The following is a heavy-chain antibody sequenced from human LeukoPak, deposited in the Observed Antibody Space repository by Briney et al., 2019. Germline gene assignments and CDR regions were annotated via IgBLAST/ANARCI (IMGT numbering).Heavy chain of an antibody. CDR3: ARVSTMRHAFDI. CDR1: GFSFSSYA. V-gene: IGHV3-53*01. D-gene: IGHD5/OR15-5a*01. CDR2: IYSGGST. J-gene: IGHJ3*02. Sequence: GGSLRLSCEASGFSFSSYAMSWVRQAPGKGLEWVSVIYSGGSTYYADSVKGRFTISRDNSKNTLYLQMNSLRAEDTAVYYCARVSTMRHAFDIWGQGTMVTVSS.